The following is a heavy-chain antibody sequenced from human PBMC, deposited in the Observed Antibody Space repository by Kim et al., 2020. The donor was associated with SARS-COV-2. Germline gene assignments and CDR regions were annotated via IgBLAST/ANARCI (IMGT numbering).Heavy chain of an antibody. J-gene: IGHJ6*02. Sequence: GGSLRLSCAASGFTFSSYAMHWVRQAPGKGLEWVAVISYDGSNKYYADSVKGRFTISRDNSKNTLYLQMNSLRAEDTAVYYCASQSRVYYYYGMDVWGQGTTVTVSS. V-gene: IGHV3-30*04. CDR2: ISYDGSNK. CDR1: GFTFSSYA. CDR3: ASQSRVYYYYGMDV.